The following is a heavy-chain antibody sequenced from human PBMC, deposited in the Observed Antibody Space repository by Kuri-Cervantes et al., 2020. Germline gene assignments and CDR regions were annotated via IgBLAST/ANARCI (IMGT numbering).Heavy chain of an antibody. J-gene: IGHJ6*02. CDR1: GYTFTGYY. CDR2: INPNSGGT. D-gene: IGHD2-2*01. Sequence: ASVKVSCKASGYTFTGYYMHWVRQAPGQGLEWMGWINPNSGGTNYAQKLQGRVTMTTDTSTRTANMELRGLRFDDTAVYYCARGADIVVVPATPDYYYYGLDDWGQGTTVTVSS. CDR3: ARGADIVVVPATPDYYYYGLDD. V-gene: IGHV1-2*02.